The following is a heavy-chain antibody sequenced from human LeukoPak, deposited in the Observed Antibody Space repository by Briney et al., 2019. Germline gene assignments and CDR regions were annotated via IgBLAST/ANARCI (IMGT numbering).Heavy chain of an antibody. Sequence: SETLSLTCTVSGGSISSGGYYWSWVRRHPGKGLEWIGYIYYSGSTYYNPSLKSRVTISVDTSKNQFSLKLSSVTAADTAVYYCARGSQSLGYCSGGSCRAKIFDYWGQGTLVTVSS. CDR2: IYYSGST. CDR1: GGSISSGGYY. D-gene: IGHD2-15*01. V-gene: IGHV4-31*03. J-gene: IGHJ4*02. CDR3: ARGSQSLGYCSGGSCRAKIFDY.